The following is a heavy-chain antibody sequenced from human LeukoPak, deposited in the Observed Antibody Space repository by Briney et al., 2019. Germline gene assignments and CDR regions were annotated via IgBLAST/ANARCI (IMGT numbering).Heavy chain of an antibody. D-gene: IGHD4-4*01. J-gene: IGHJ4*02. CDR3: VAVTYTNYDDFDY. CDR2: IFPNSGGT. Sequence: ASVKVSCKASGYTFTGNYMHWVRQAPGQGLECMGWIFPNSGGTEYALKFQGRVTMTRDTSISTAYMELSSLRSDDTAVYYCVAVTYTNYDDFDYWGQGTLVTVSS. V-gene: IGHV1-2*02. CDR1: GYTFTGNY.